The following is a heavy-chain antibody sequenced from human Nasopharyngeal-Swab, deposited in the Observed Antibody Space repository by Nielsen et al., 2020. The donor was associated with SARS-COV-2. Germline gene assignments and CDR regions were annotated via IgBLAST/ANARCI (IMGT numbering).Heavy chain of an antibody. CDR2: IIPILGIA. Sequence: SVKVSCKASGGTFSSYAISWVRQAPGQGLEWMGRIIPILGIANCAQKFQGRVTITADKSTSTAYMELSSLRSEDTAVYYCARDYGDYDNNAFDIWGQGTMVTVSS. CDR3: ARDYGDYDNNAFDI. CDR1: GGTFSSYA. J-gene: IGHJ3*02. V-gene: IGHV1-69*04. D-gene: IGHD4-17*01.